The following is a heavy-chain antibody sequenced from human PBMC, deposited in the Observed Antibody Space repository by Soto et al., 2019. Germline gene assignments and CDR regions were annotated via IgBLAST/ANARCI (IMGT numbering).Heavy chain of an antibody. Sequence: GGSLRISFSASGFPVSNNYVSWVRPAPGKGLEWVSVVYSDGSTYYADSVKGRFTISRDNSKNTVYLQMNSLRAEDTAVYYCARGATVVTPKSDDYWGQGTLVTVSS. CDR1: GFPVSNNY. D-gene: IGHD4-17*01. J-gene: IGHJ4*02. CDR3: ARGATVVTPKSDDY. CDR2: VYSDGST. V-gene: IGHV3-53*01.